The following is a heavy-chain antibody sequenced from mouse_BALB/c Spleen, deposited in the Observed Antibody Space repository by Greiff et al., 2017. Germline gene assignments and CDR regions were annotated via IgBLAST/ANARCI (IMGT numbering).Heavy chain of an antibody. D-gene: IGHD2-14*01. V-gene: IGHV5-12-2*01. J-gene: IGHJ3*01. CDR1: GFTFSSYT. CDR2: ISNGGGST. Sequence: EVQLVESGGGLVQPGGSRKLSCAASGFTFSSYTMSWVRQTPEKRLEWVAYISNGGGSTYYPDTVKGRFTISRDNAKNTLYLQMSSLKSEDTAMYYCAREGRYDGQAWFAYWGQGTLVTVSA. CDR3: AREGRYDGQAWFAY.